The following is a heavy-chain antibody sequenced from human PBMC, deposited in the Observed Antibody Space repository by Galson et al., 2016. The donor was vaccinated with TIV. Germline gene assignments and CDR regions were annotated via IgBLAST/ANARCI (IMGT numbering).Heavy chain of an antibody. J-gene: IGHJ5*02. CDR2: IDSRDSYT. Sequence: QSGAEVKKPGESLRISCKSSGYSFTNYWITWVRQMPGKGLEWMGRIDSRDSYTHYSPTLQGNVTISTDKSISTAYLQWTSLKASDSAIFYCARSASAGSGWVDPWGQGTLVTVSS. CDR3: ARSASAGSGWVDP. CDR1: GYSFTNYW. V-gene: IGHV5-10-1*01. D-gene: IGHD6-13*01.